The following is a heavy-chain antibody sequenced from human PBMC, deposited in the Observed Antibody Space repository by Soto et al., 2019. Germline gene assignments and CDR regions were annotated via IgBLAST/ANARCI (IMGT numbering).Heavy chain of an antibody. V-gene: IGHV3-30-3*01. CDR3: ARGGKGVVTAHGGNYYYYGMDV. CDR1: GFTFSSYA. Sequence: PGGSVRLSCAASGFTFSSYAMHWVRQAPGKGLEWVAVISYDGSNKYYADSVKGRFTISRDNSKNTLYLQMNSLRAEDTAVYYCARGGKGVVTAHGGNYYYYGMDVWGQGTRVTVSS. J-gene: IGHJ6*02. D-gene: IGHD2-2*01. CDR2: ISYDGSNK.